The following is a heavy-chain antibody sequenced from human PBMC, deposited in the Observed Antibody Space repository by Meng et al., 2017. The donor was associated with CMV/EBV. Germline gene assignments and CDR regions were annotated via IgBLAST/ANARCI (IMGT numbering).Heavy chain of an antibody. Sequence: PQSGPALVLSSPTTALTCAVCGVPSSSGDYYWRLIRQPPGKGLEWIGYIYYSWSTYYNPSLKSRVTISVDTSKNQFSLKLSSVTAADTAVYYCARVGRTSCYDYWGQGTLVTVSS. CDR3: ARVGRTSCYDY. D-gene: IGHD2-2*01. CDR1: GVPSSSGDYY. J-gene: IGHJ4*02. V-gene: IGHV4-30-4*08. CDR2: IYYSWST.